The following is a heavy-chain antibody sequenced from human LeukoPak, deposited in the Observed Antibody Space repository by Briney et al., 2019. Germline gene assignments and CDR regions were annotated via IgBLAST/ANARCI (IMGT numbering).Heavy chain of an antibody. CDR1: GFTFDDYD. Sequence: PGGSLRLSCAASGFTFDDYDMHWVRHAPGKGLEWVSGISWNSGSICYADSVKGRFTISRDNAKNSLYQQMNSLRAEDTALYYCAKDIATGNRLYYFDYWGQGTLVTVSS. J-gene: IGHJ4*02. D-gene: IGHD1-14*01. CDR3: AKDIATGNRLYYFDY. V-gene: IGHV3-9*01. CDR2: ISWNSGSI.